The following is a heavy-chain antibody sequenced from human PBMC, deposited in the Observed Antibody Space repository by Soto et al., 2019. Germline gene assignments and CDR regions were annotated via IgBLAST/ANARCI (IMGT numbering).Heavy chain of an antibody. D-gene: IGHD3-3*01. CDR2: IFSNDEK. Sequence: QVTLKESGPVLVKPTETLTLTCTVSGFSLSNARMGVSWIRQPPGKALEWLAHIFSNDEKSYSTSLKSRLTISKDTAKSQVVLTMTNMDPVDTATYYCARADDFWSGYQDHAFDIWGQGTMVTVSS. V-gene: IGHV2-26*01. CDR1: GFSLSNARMG. CDR3: ARADDFWSGYQDHAFDI. J-gene: IGHJ3*02.